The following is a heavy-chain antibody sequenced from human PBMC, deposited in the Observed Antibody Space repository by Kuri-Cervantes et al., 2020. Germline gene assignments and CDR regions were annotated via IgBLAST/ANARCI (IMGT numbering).Heavy chain of an antibody. Sequence: ASVNVSCKASGYTXXSYAMNWVRQAPGEGREWMGWVNTNTGNPTYAQGFTGRCVFSLDTSVSTAYLQXCSLKAEDTAVXYCVRWKALXWAVPGYRIXXYAMDVWGQGTTVTVSS. CDR2: VNTNTGNP. V-gene: IGHV7-4-1*01. J-gene: IGHJ6*02. CDR1: GYTXXSYA. CDR3: VRWKALXWAVPGYRIXXYAMDV. D-gene: IGHD3-9*01.